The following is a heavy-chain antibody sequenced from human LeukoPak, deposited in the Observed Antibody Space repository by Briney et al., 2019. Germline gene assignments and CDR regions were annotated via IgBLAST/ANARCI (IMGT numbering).Heavy chain of an antibody. D-gene: IGHD5-18*01. CDR1: GGTFSSYA. Sequence: GASVKVSCKASGGTFSSYAISWVRQAPGQGLEWMGWISAYNGNTNYAQKLQGRVTMTTDTSTSTAYMELKSLRSDDTAVYYCARLGDTAMVTFGPVDYWGQGTLVTVSS. J-gene: IGHJ4*02. V-gene: IGHV1-18*01. CDR3: ARLGDTAMVTFGPVDY. CDR2: ISAYNGNT.